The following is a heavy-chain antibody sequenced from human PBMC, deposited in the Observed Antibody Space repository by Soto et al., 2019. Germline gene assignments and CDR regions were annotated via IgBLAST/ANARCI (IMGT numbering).Heavy chain of an antibody. CDR3: ARHVVVAATKGLYYYYYMDV. CDR2: IYPGDSDT. J-gene: IGHJ6*03. Sequence: GESLKSSCKGSGYSFTSDWIGWVRQMPGKGLEWMGIIYPGDSDTRYSPSFQGQVTISADKSISTAYLQWSSLKASDTAMYYCARHVVVAATKGLYYYYYMDVWGKGTTVTVSS. D-gene: IGHD2-15*01. V-gene: IGHV5-51*01. CDR1: GYSFTSDW.